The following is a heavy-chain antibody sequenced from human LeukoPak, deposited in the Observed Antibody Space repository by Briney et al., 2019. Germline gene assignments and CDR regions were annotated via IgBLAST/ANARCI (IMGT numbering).Heavy chain of an antibody. CDR1: GFSLSSHG. V-gene: IGHV3-64*01. CDR3: VKWTNYYFAL. Sequence: GGSLRLSCVVSGFSLSSHGMHWVRQAPGKGLEDVSAISSNGISTFYANSVKGRFTVSRDDSKNTVYLQMGSLRVEDMAVYYCVKWTNYYFALWGRGTLVTVSS. D-gene: IGHD2-8*01. J-gene: IGHJ2*01. CDR2: ISSNGIST.